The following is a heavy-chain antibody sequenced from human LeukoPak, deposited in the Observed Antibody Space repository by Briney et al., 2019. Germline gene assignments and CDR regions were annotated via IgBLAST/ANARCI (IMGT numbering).Heavy chain of an antibody. D-gene: IGHD4-17*01. Sequence: GGSLRLSCADADFTFSSAWMSWVRQAPGKGLEWVGRIKSKTDGGTSDLAAPVKGRFFISRDDSKDTMYLQMNSLKNEDTAMYYCVTGRNPDYGDYRGAFDFWAQGTMVTVSS. CDR1: DFTFSSAW. V-gene: IGHV3-15*07. CDR3: VTGRNPDYGDYRGAFDF. CDR2: IKSKTDGGTS. J-gene: IGHJ3*01.